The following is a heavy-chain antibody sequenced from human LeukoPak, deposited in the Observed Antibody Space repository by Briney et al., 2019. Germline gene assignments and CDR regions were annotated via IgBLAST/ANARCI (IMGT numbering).Heavy chain of an antibody. CDR2: IYYSGST. Sequence: PSETLSLTCTVSGGSISSYYWSWIRQPPGKGLEWIGYIYYSGSTNYNPSLKSRVTISVDTSKNQFSPKLSSVTAADTAVYYCARGYSSGWYEFDYWGQGTLVTVSS. CDR3: ARGYSSGWYEFDY. V-gene: IGHV4-59*08. D-gene: IGHD6-19*01. J-gene: IGHJ4*02. CDR1: GGSISSYY.